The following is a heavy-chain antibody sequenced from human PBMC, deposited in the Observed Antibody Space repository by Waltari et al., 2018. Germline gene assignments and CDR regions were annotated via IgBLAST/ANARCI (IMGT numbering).Heavy chain of an antibody. J-gene: IGHJ4*02. CDR1: GDSMSSNNW. V-gene: IGHV4-4*02. Sequence: QLQLQESGPGLVKPSGTLSLTCTVSGDSMSSNNWWSWVRQPPEKGLEWIGQSHRSGRTNYNPSLESRVTISIDTANNQFSLKVTSTTAADTAVYYCARDRGRGLHLDSWGQGTLVTVSP. D-gene: IGHD2-15*01. CDR2: SHRSGRT. CDR3: ARDRGRGLHLDS.